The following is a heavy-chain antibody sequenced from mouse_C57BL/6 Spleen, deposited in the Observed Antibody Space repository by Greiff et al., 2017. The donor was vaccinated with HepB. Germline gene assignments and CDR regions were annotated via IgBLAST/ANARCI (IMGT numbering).Heavy chain of an antibody. V-gene: IGHV2-5*01. CDR2: IWRGGST. Sequence: QVQLKESGPGLVQPSQSLSITCTVSGFSLTSYGVHWVRQSPGKGLEWLGVIWRGGSTDYNAAFMSRLSITKDNSKSQVFFKMNSLQADDTSIYYCASYDYNTYYAMDYWGQGTSVTVSS. J-gene: IGHJ4*01. D-gene: IGHD2-4*01. CDR3: ASYDYNTYYAMDY. CDR1: GFSLTSYG.